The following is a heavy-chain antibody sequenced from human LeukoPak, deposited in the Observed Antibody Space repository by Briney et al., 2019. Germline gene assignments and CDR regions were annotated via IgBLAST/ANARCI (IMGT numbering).Heavy chain of an antibody. J-gene: IGHJ5*02. CDR1: GGSFSGYY. CDR3: ARAPVLEENWFDP. V-gene: IGHV4-34*01. Sequence: SETLSLTCAVYGGSFSGYYWSWIRQPPGKGLEWIGEINHSGSTNHNPSLKSRVTISVDTSKNQFSLKLSSVTAADTAVYYCARAPVLEENWFDPWGQGTLVTVSS. D-gene: IGHD2-8*02. CDR2: INHSGST.